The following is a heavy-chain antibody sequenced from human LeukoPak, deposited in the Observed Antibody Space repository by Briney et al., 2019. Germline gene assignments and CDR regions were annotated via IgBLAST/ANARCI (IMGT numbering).Heavy chain of an antibody. V-gene: IGHV1-2*02. J-gene: IGHJ4*02. D-gene: IGHD3-22*01. CDR3: ARVHFYDSSGYSLINP. CDR1: GYTFIDYY. CDR2: INPNSGGT. Sequence: ASVKVSCKASGYTFIDYYIHWVRQAPGQGLEWMGWINPNSGGTNYAQKFQGRVTMTRDTSISTAYMELSRLKSDDTAVYYCARVHFYDSSGYSLINPWGQGTLVTVSS.